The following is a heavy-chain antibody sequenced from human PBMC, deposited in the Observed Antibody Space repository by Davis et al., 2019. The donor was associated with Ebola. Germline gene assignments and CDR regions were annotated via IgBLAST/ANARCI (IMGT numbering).Heavy chain of an antibody. CDR3: ASPGIAVAGTVFDY. D-gene: IGHD6-19*01. Sequence: ASVKVSCKVSGYTLTELSMHWVRQAPGKGLEWMGGFDPEDGETIYAQKFQGRVTMTEDTSTDTAYMELSSLRSEDTAVYYCASPGIAVAGTVFDYWGQGTLVTVSS. V-gene: IGHV1-24*01. CDR1: GYTLTELS. CDR2: FDPEDGET. J-gene: IGHJ4*02.